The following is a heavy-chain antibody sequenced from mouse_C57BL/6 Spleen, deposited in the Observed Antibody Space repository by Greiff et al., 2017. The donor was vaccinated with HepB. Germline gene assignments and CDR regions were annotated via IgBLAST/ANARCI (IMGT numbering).Heavy chain of an antibody. CDR1: GFTFSSYG. J-gene: IGHJ4*01. V-gene: IGHV5-6*02. Sequence: DVMLVESGGDLVKPGGSLKLSCAASGFTFSSYGMSWVRQTPDKRLEWVATISSGGSYTYYPDSVKGRFTISRDNAKNTLYLQMSSLKSEDTAMYYCASRGLLDAMDYWGQGTSVTVSS. CDR3: ASRGLLDAMDY. CDR2: ISSGGSYT. D-gene: IGHD2-3*01.